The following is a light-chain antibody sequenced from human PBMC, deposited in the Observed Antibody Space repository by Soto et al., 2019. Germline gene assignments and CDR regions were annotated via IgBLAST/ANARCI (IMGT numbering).Light chain of an antibody. CDR1: QSVLYIPTNKNY. Sequence: DIVMTQSPDSMAVSVGERATITCRSSQSVLYIPTNKNYVAWYQQKPGQPPKLLLYWASTRESGVPDRFSGSGSGTYFTLTISSLQAEDVAFYYCQQYYSSPRLGFGGGTKVEIK. V-gene: IGKV4-1*01. J-gene: IGKJ4*01. CDR2: WAS. CDR3: QQYYSSPRLG.